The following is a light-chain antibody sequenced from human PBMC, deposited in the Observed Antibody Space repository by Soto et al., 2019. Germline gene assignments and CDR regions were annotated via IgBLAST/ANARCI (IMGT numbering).Light chain of an antibody. CDR2: AAY. Sequence: DIQMTQSPSSLSASVGDRVTISCRASQYISTFLNWYQQKPGKAPKLLIYAAYTLQSGVPSRFSGSGSGTDFTLTISSLQPEDFATYYCQQSYSTPPGTFGQGTSLEIK. CDR3: QQSYSTPPGT. V-gene: IGKV1-39*01. J-gene: IGKJ2*02. CDR1: QYISTF.